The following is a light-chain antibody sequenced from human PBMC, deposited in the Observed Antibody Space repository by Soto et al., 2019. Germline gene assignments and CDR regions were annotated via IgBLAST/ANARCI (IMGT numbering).Light chain of an antibody. CDR3: SSYTSSTTYV. J-gene: IGLJ1*01. Sequence: QSALTQPASVSGSPGQSITISCTGTSSDVGGYNYVSWYQQYPGKAPKLIVYEVNNRLSGVSGRFSGSKSGNTASLTISGLLADDEADYYCSSYTSSTTYVFGTGTKVTVL. CDR1: SSDVGGYNY. V-gene: IGLV2-14*01. CDR2: EVN.